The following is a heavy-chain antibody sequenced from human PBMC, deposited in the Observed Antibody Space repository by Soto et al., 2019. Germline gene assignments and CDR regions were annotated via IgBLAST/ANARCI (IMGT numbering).Heavy chain of an antibody. CDR2: IYYSGST. CDR1: NGSIGSYY. Sequence: SETLSLTCTIPNGSIGSYYWTWIRQPPGKGLEWIGHIYYSGSTNYNPSPKSRLTLSLDTSKNQFSLKLTSVTAADTAVYYCARVGRWIRAAGLLDAWGQGTLVTVSS. CDR3: ARVGRWIRAAGLLDA. J-gene: IGHJ5*02. V-gene: IGHV4-59*01. D-gene: IGHD6-13*01.